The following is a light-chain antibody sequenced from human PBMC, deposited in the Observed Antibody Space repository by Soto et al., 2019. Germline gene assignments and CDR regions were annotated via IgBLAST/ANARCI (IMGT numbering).Light chain of an antibody. CDR3: QQYEKSPIT. CDR2: GAS. V-gene: IGKV3-20*01. CDR1: QSITSSF. Sequence: ILLTQTPGILSLSPGERASLSCWASQSITSSFLAWYQQKPGQAPRLLIYGASSRATGIPDRFSGTGSETDFTLTINRLEPEDFAVYYCQQYEKSPITFGQGTRLEI. J-gene: IGKJ5*01.